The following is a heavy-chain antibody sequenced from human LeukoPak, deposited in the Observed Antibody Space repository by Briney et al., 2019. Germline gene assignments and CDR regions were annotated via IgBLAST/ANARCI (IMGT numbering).Heavy chain of an antibody. CDR2: IRSKAYGGTT. D-gene: IGHD6-19*01. CDR1: GFTFGDYA. V-gene: IGHV3-49*04. J-gene: IGHJ4*02. Sequence: GGSLRLSCTASGFTFGDYAMSWVRQAPGKGLEWVGFIRSKAYGGTTEYAASVKGKFTISRDDSKSIAYLQMNSLKTEDTAVYYCTRDSSGWYGVFDYWGQGTLVTVSS. CDR3: TRDSSGWYGVFDY.